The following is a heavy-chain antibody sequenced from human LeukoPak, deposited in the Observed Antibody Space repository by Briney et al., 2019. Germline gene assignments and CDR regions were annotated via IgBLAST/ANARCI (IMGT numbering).Heavy chain of an antibody. CDR1: GGTFSSYA. D-gene: IGHD3-22*01. CDR2: IIPILGIA. CDR3: AIGRVTYYYDSSGSPDAFDI. Sequence: SVKVSCKASGGTFSSYAISWVRQAPGQGLEWMGRIIPILGIANYAQKFQGRVTITADKSTSTAYMELSSLRSEDTAVYYCAIGRVTYYYDSSGSPDAFDIWGQGTMVTVSS. V-gene: IGHV1-69*04. J-gene: IGHJ3*02.